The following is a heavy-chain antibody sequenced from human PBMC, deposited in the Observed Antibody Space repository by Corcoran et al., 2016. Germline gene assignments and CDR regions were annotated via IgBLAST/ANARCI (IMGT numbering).Heavy chain of an antibody. CDR2: IWYDGSKK. J-gene: IGHJ4*02. Sequence: QVPLVESGGGVVQPGTSLRLSCAASGFTFSSYGFYWVRQAPGKGLEWVALIWYDGSKKYYADSVKGRFTISRDQSKNTLYLQMNSLRVEDTAVYYCARDSGNYDSGSSSFDYWCQGTLVTVSS. CDR1: GFTFSSYG. V-gene: IGHV3-33*01. CDR3: ARDSGNYDSGSSSFDY. D-gene: IGHD3-10*01.